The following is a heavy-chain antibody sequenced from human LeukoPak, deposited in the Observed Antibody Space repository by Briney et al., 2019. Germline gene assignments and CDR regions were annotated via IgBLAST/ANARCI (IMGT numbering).Heavy chain of an antibody. CDR3: ARDLGVGYCTNGVCRRGAFDI. J-gene: IGHJ3*02. CDR1: GYTFTSYY. Sequence: GASVKVSCKASGYTFTSYYMHWVRQAPGQGLEWMGIINPSGGSTNYAQKFQGRVTMTTDTSTSTAYMELRSLRSDDTAVYYCARDLGVGYCTNGVCRRGAFDIWGQGTMVTVSS. V-gene: IGHV1-46*01. CDR2: INPSGGST. D-gene: IGHD2-8*01.